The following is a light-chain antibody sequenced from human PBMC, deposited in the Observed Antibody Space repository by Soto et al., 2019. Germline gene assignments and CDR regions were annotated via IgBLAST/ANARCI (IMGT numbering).Light chain of an antibody. CDR1: SSDIGTYNY. CDR3: STYTNSITV. CDR2: EVS. J-gene: IGLJ3*02. V-gene: IGLV2-14*01. Sequence: QSALTQPASVSGSPGQSITISCTGTSSDIGTYNYVSWYQQHPGKAPKLMIYEVSNRPSGVSNRFSGSKSGNAASLTISGLQPEDEGDYYCSTYTNSITVFGGGTKLTVL.